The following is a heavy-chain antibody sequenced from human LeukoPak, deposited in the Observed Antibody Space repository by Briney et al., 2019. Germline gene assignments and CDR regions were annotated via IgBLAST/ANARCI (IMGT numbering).Heavy chain of an antibody. CDR3: ARAYNSAYGGQFFDS. CDR1: GYTFTDNN. J-gene: IGHJ4*02. Sequence: ASVKVSCKASGYTFTDNNVHWVRQAPGQGLGRMGWIRPNNGDTNYAQNFRGRVTMTRDTSSSTAYMELSGLRSDDTAIYYCARAYNSAYGGQFFDSWGQGTLVAVSS. V-gene: IGHV1-2*02. D-gene: IGHD5-18*01. CDR2: IRPNNGDT.